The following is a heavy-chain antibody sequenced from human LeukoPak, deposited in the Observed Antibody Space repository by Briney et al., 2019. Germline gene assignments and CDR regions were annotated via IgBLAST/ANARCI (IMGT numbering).Heavy chain of an antibody. Sequence: GGSLRLSCAASGSTFSSYWMSWVRQAPGKGLEWVANIKQDGSEKYYVDSVKGRFTISRDNAKNSLYLQMNSLRAEDTAVYYCARGGDDCGGDCYSDYYYYMDVWGKGTTVTISS. J-gene: IGHJ6*03. CDR3: ARGGDDCGGDCYSDYYYYMDV. D-gene: IGHD2-21*02. CDR1: GSTFSSYW. CDR2: IKQDGSEK. V-gene: IGHV3-7*01.